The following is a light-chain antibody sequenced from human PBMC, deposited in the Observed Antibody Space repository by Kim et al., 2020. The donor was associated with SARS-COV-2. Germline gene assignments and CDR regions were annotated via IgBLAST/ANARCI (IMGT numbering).Light chain of an antibody. J-gene: IGKJ4*01. CDR3: QQYNNWPPLS. CDR2: GSS. CDR1: QGVNSK. Sequence: VSPGESATLSCRASQGVNSKLAWYQHKPGQPPRLLIFGSSTRATGIPARFSGSGSGTEFTLTISSLQSEDFAVYYCQQYNNWPPLSFGGGTKLEI. V-gene: IGKV3-15*01.